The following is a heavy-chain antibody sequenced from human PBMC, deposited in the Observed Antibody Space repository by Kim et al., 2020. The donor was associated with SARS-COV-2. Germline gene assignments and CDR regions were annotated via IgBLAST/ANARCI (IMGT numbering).Heavy chain of an antibody. CDR2: INHSGST. CDR1: GGSFSGYY. Sequence: SETLSLTCAVYGGSFSGYYWSWIRQPPGKGLEWIGEINHSGSTNYNPSLKSRVTISVDTSKNQFSLKLSSVTAADTAVYYCARSDYGDYVQKLFDYWGQGTLVTVSS. D-gene: IGHD4-17*01. V-gene: IGHV4-34*01. CDR3: ARSDYGDYVQKLFDY. J-gene: IGHJ4*02.